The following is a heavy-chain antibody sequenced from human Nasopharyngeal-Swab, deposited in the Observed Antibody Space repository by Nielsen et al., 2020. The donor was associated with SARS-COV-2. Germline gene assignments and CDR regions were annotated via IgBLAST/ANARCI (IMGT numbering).Heavy chain of an antibody. V-gene: IGHV3-23*01. D-gene: IGHD1-1*01. CDR2: IIYSGATT. J-gene: IGHJ4*02. Sequence: GGSLRLSCAASGFTFSSYAMSWVRQAPGEGLEWVSAIIYSGATTYYSDSVRGRFTISRDNSKNTLYLQMNSLRADDTAVYYCARQPFGYGTLDYWGQGTLVTVSS. CDR3: ARQPFGYGTLDY. CDR1: GFTFSSYA.